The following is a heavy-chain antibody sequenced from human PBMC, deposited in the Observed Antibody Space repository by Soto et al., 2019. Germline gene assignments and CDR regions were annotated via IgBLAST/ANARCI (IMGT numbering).Heavy chain of an antibody. V-gene: IGHV3-21*01. J-gene: IGHJ4*02. CDR1: GFTFSSYS. CDR2: ISSSSSYI. Sequence: PGGSLRLSCAASGFTFSSYSMNWVRQAPGKGLEWVSSISSSSSYIYYADSVKGRFTISRDNAKNSLYLQMNSLRAEDTAVYYCARASPGELTFDYWGQGTLVTVSS. CDR3: ARASPGELTFDY. D-gene: IGHD1-26*01.